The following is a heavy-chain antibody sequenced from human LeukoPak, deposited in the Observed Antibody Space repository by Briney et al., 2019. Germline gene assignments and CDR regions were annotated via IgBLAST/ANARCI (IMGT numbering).Heavy chain of an antibody. CDR2: IILIFGTA. J-gene: IGHJ4*02. D-gene: IGHD6-13*01. CDR1: GGTINNFA. Sequence: ASVKVSCKVAGGTINNFAISWVRQAPGQGLEWMGGIILIFGTANYAQKFQGRVTITADESTSTAYMELSSLRSEDTAVYYCAREGGYSSSWYREYYFDYWGQGTLVTVSS. CDR3: AREGGYSSSWYREYYFDY. V-gene: IGHV1-69*01.